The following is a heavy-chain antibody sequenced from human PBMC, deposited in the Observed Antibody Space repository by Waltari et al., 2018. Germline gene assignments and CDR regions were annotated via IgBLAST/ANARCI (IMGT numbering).Heavy chain of an antibody. J-gene: IGHJ3*02. Sequence: QVQLVESGGGVVQPGRSLRLSCAASGFTFSSYGMHWVRQAPGKGLEWVAVIWYDGSNKDYADSVKGRFTISRDNSKNTLYLQMNSLRAEDTAVYYCARQRAGFGAPQAFDIWGQGTMVTVSS. CDR3: ARQRAGFGAPQAFDI. CDR2: IWYDGSNK. CDR1: GFTFSSYG. V-gene: IGHV3-33*01. D-gene: IGHD3-10*01.